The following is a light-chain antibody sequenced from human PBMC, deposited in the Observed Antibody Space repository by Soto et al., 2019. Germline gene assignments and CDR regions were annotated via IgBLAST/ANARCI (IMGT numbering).Light chain of an antibody. Sequence: EIVLTQSPATLSLSPGERATLSCRASQSVSSYLAWYQQKPGQAPRLLIYDASNRATGIPARFSGSGSGTDFTLTISSLELEDFAVNYGQQRSNWRNLTFGPR. V-gene: IGKV3-11*01. CDR3: QQRSNWRNLT. CDR1: QSVSSY. CDR2: DAS. J-gene: IGKJ3*01.